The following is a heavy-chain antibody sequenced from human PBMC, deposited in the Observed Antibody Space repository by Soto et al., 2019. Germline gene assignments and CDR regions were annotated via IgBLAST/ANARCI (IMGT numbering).Heavy chain of an antibody. CDR3: AKERVWELLPYYFDY. J-gene: IGHJ4*02. Sequence: GGSLRLSCAASGFTFSSYAMSWVRQAPGKGLEWVSAISGRGGSTYYADSVKGGFTISRANSKKKLYLQMNSLRAEDSAVSYCAKERVWELLPYYFDYWGQGTLVTVSS. D-gene: IGHD1-26*01. V-gene: IGHV3-23*01. CDR2: ISGRGGST. CDR1: GFTFSSYA.